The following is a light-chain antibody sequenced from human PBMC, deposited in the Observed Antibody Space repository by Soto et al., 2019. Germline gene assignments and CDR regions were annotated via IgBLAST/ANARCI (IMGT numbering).Light chain of an antibody. CDR1: QTISSY. CDR3: QQTYSFSIT. J-gene: IGKJ5*01. CDR2: AAS. Sequence: DIQMTQSPSSLSASVGDRVTITCRASQTISSYLNWYQQKPGKAPKLLIYAASSLQSGVQSRFSGSGSGTDFTLTISCLQPEDFATYYCQQTYSFSITFGQGTRLEIK. V-gene: IGKV1-39*01.